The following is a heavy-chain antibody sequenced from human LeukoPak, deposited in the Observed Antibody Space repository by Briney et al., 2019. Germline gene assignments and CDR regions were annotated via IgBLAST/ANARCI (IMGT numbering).Heavy chain of an antibody. CDR3: ARGLLYSSNQFDY. J-gene: IGHJ4*02. D-gene: IGHD6-13*01. Sequence: KTSETLSLTCAVYGGSFSGYYWSWIRQPLGKGLEWIGEINHSGSTNYNPSLKSRVTISVDTSKNQFSLKLSSVTAADTAVYYCARGLLYSSNQFDYWGQGTLVTVSS. V-gene: IGHV4-34*01. CDR1: GGSFSGYY. CDR2: INHSGST.